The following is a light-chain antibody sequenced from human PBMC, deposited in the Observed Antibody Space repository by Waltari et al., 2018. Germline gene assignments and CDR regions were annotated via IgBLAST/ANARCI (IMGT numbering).Light chain of an antibody. V-gene: IGKV2D-29*02. CDR1: QSLLQSDGKTF. Sequence: DVVMTQSPLSLSVTPGQPASMSCKSSQSLLQSDGKTFMYWYLQRPGQSPQLLIYEIFNRFSGVPERFSGSGSGTDFTLNISRVAADDVGTYYCMQTLQPWTIGQGTKVEIK. CDR2: EIF. CDR3: MQTLQPWT. J-gene: IGKJ1*01.